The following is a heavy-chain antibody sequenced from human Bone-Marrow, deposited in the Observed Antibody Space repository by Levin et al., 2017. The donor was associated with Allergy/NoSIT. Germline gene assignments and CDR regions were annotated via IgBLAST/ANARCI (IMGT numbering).Heavy chain of an antibody. V-gene: IGHV3-30*18. J-gene: IGHJ5*02. CDR3: AKDSIPSDPKGGGWFDP. D-gene: IGHD2-21*01. CDR2: ISYDGSNK. CDR1: GFTFSSYG. Sequence: GGSLRLSCAASGFTFSSYGMHWVRQAPGKGLEWVAVISYDGSNKYYADSVKGRFTISRDNSKNTLYLQMNSLRAEDTAVYYCAKDSIPSDPKGGGWFDPWGQGTLVTVSS.